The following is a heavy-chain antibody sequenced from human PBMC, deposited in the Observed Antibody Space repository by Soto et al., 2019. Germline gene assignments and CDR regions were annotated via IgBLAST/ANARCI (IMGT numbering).Heavy chain of an antibody. D-gene: IGHD2-15*01. J-gene: IGHJ4*02. V-gene: IGHV3-49*03. CDR3: TRDPRYCSGGSCLYYLDY. CDR2: IRSKAYGGTT. CDR1: GFIFGDYA. Sequence: PGGSLRLSCTASGFIFGDYAMSWFRQAPGTGLEWVSFIRSKAYGGTTEYAASVKGRFTISRDDSKGIAYLQMDSLKTEDTAMYYCTRDPRYCSGGSCLYYLDYWGQGALVTVSS.